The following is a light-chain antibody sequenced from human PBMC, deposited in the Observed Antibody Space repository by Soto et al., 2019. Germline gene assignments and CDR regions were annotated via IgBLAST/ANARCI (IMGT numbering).Light chain of an antibody. CDR3: QQRKSYPIT. J-gene: IGKJ5*01. Sequence: DIPLTQSPSFLSASVGDRVTITCRASQDINTYLAWYQQKPGKAPKLLIFAASTLQNGVPSRFSGSGSGTEFTVTITSLQPEDFATCSCQQRKSYPITSGHGTRLEIK. V-gene: IGKV1-9*01. CDR1: QDINTY. CDR2: AAS.